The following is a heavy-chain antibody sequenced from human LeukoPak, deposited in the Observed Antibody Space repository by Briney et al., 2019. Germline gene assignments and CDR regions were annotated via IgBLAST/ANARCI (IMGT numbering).Heavy chain of an antibody. CDR3: ARHAYSSSWYLRY. V-gene: IGHV4-38-2*01. CDR2: IYHSGST. D-gene: IGHD6-13*01. J-gene: IGHJ4*02. Sequence: SDTLSLTCAVSGYSISSGYYWGWIRQPQGKGLEWIGSIYHSGSTYYNPSLKSRVTISVDTSKNQFSLKLSSVTAADTAVYYCARHAYSSSWYLRYWGQGTLVTVSS. CDR1: GYSISSGYY.